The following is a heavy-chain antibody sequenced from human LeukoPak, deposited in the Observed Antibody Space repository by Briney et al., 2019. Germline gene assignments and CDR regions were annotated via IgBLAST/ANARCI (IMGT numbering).Heavy chain of an antibody. Sequence: GGSLRLSCAASGFTFSNYWMTWVRQAPGKGLEWVGRIKSKTDGGTVDYAAPVKGRFTISRDDSKTTLYLQVNSLKTEDTAVYYCTTDIYRRSSSWYPYWGQGTLVTVSS. V-gene: IGHV3-15*01. CDR3: TTDIYRRSSSWYPY. J-gene: IGHJ4*02. CDR2: IKSKTDGGTV. D-gene: IGHD6-13*01. CDR1: GFTFSNYW.